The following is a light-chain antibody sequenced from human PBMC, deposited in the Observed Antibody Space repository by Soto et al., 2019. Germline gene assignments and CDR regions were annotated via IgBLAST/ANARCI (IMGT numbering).Light chain of an antibody. CDR2: GTS. Sequence: DIQMTQSPSTLSASIGDRVTITCRASQSTTGWLAWYQQKPGKAPKLLIYGTSSLETGVPSRFSGSGSGTEFTLTITYLQPDDFATYYGQQYSPYSYSFGQGTKLEIK. V-gene: IGKV1-5*03. CDR3: QQYSPYSYS. J-gene: IGKJ2*03. CDR1: QSTTGW.